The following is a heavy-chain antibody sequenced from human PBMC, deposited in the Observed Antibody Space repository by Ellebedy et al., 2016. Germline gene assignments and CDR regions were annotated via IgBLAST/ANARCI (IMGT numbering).Heavy chain of an antibody. CDR3: TRGYCTGVTCY. V-gene: IGHV3-49*04. Sequence: GGSLRLXXAASGFTFSNAWMSWVRQAPGKGLEWVGYIRRRDNGGTADYAASVKDRFTISRDDSKSIAYLQMNGLKTEDTGVYYCTRGYCTGVTCYWGQGTLVSVSS. CDR1: GFTFSNAW. D-gene: IGHD2-8*02. J-gene: IGHJ4*02. CDR2: IRRRDNGGTA.